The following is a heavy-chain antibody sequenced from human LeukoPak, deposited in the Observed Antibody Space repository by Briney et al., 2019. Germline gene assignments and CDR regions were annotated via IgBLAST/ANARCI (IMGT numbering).Heavy chain of an antibody. Sequence: PSETLSLTCAVYGGSFSGYYWSWVRRPPGKGLEWIGEINHSGTTNYNPSLKSRLTISVDTAKNQFSLNLSSLTAADTAVYYCASNGPLLSDTSRYYFDSWGQGTLVTVSS. V-gene: IGHV4-34*01. D-gene: IGHD3-22*01. CDR1: GGSFSGYY. CDR2: INHSGTT. J-gene: IGHJ4*02. CDR3: ASNGPLLSDTSRYYFDS.